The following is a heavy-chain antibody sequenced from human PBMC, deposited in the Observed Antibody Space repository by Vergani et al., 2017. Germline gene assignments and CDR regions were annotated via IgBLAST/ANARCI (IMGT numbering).Heavy chain of an antibody. CDR1: NDSVSNTFY. CDR2: ISFDGNKK. J-gene: IGHJ4*02. V-gene: IGHV3-30*03. D-gene: IGHD4-11*01. CDR3: ARDLSYSTAWPFFDS. Sequence: QLQESGPGLVKPSETLSLTCTVSNDSVSNTFYYWGWVRQPPGKGLEWVATISFDGNKKDYTEAVRGRFTISRDSSKTLYLQMDSLRVEDTAMYFCARDLSYSTAWPFFDSRGQGTLVTVSS.